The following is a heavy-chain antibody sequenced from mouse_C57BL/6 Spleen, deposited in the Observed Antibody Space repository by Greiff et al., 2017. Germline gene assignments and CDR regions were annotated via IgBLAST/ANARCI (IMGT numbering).Heavy chain of an antibody. J-gene: IGHJ3*01. CDR1: GFTFTDYG. V-gene: IGHV5-17*01. CDR2: ISSGSSTI. D-gene: IGHD2-2*01. CDR3: ARGADGYAFAY. Sequence: EVQGVESGGGLVKPGGSLKLSCAASGFTFTDYGMHWVRQAPEKGLEWVAYISSGSSTIYYADTVKGQFTISRDNAKNTLFLQMSSLRSEDTAMYYCARGADGYAFAYWGQGTLVTVSA.